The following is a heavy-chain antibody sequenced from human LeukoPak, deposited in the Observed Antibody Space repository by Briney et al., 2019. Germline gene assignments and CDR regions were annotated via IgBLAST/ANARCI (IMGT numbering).Heavy chain of an antibody. D-gene: IGHD1-1*01. Sequence: PSETLSLTCTVSGGSISSSSYYWGWVRQPPGEGLEWIGTIYYSGTTYYNPSLGSRVTISLDTSKNQFSLKLTSVTAADTAVYYCARRSTKENGFDFCGQGTLVTVSS. V-gene: IGHV4-39*01. J-gene: IGHJ4*02. CDR1: GGSISSSSYY. CDR3: ARRSTKENGFDF. CDR2: IYYSGTT.